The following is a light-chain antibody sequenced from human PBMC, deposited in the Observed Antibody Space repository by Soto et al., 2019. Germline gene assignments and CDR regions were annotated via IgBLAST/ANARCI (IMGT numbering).Light chain of an antibody. J-gene: IGKJ1*01. V-gene: IGKV3-20*01. CDR1: QSVRSSY. CDR3: QQYGSPPWT. CDR2: DAT. Sequence: EIVLTQSPGTLSLSPGERATLSCRASQSVRSSYLAWYQQNPDQPPRLLIYDATNWATDIPDRFSGSGSGTDSTLTISRMEPEDFSVYYCQQYGSPPWTFGQGTKVEIK.